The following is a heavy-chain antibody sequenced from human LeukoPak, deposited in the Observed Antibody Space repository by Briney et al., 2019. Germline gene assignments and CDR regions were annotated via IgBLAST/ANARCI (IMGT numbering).Heavy chain of an antibody. J-gene: IGHJ6*04. D-gene: IGHD3-10*02. CDR3: ARPYYGRTYYYGLDV. Sequence: PGGSLRLSCAASGFSFSDYYMSWLRQAPGKGLEWVSYISSSGSTIYYADSVKGRFTISRDNAKNSLYLQMNSLRAEDTAVYYCARPYYGRTYYYGLDVWGKGTTVTVSS. CDR1: GFSFSDYY. CDR2: ISSSGSTI. V-gene: IGHV3-11*01.